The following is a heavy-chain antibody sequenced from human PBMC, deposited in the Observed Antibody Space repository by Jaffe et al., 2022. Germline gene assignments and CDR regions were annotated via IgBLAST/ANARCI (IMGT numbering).Heavy chain of an antibody. D-gene: IGHD3-3*01. V-gene: IGHV1-69*01. CDR3: ARNWGEEYYDFWSGYYRHTPDYYYYYMDV. J-gene: IGHJ6*03. CDR2: IIPIFGTA. CDR1: GGTFSSYA. Sequence: QVQLVQSGAEVKKPGSSVKVSCKASGGTFSSYAISWVRQAPGQGLEWMGGIIPIFGTANYAQKFQGRVTITADESTSTAYMELSSLRSEDTAVYYCARNWGEEYYDFWSGYYRHTPDYYYYYMDVWGKGTTVTVSS.